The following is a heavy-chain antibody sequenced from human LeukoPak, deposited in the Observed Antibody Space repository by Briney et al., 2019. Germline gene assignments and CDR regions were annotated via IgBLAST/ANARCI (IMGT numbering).Heavy chain of an antibody. J-gene: IGHJ4*02. Sequence: SETLSLTCTVSGGSVSSSGYSWGWIRQLPGKGLEWIASIYYSGSTYYNPSLKSRVTISVDTSKNQFSLKLSSVTAADTAVYYCASHLSNYATIDYWGQGTLVTVSS. CDR3: ASHLSNYATIDY. V-gene: IGHV4-39*01. D-gene: IGHD4-4*01. CDR2: IYYSGST. CDR1: GGSVSSSGYS.